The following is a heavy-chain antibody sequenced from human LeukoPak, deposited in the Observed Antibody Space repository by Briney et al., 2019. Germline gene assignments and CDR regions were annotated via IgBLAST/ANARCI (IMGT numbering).Heavy chain of an antibody. V-gene: IGHV4-59*01. CDR2: IYYSGGT. D-gene: IGHD2-2*01. CDR1: GGSISSYY. Sequence: SETLSLTCTVSGGSISSYYWSWIRQPPGKGLEWIGYIYYSGGTNYNPSLKSRVTISVDTSKNQFSLKLSSVTAADTAVYYCARGCSSTSCYYYWGQGTLVTVSS. J-gene: IGHJ4*02. CDR3: ARGCSSTSCYYY.